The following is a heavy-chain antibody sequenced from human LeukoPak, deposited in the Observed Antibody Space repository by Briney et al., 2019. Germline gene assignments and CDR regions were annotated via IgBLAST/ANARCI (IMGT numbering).Heavy chain of an antibody. CDR1: GFAFSNYG. CDR3: AKDQSIAAQPAD. D-gene: IGHD6-6*01. CDR2: VRSDGDIK. V-gene: IGHV3-30*02. J-gene: IGHJ4*02. Sequence: TGGSLRLSCAASGFAFSNYGMHWVRQAPGKGLEWVAFVRSDGDIKYYADSVKGRFTISRDNSKNTLYLQMNSLRAEDTAVYYCAKDQSIAAQPADWGQGTLVTVSS.